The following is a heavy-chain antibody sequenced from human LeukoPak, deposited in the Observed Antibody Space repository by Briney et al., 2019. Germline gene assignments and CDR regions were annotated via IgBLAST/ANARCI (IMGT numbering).Heavy chain of an antibody. CDR2: ISGSTGSI. V-gene: IGHV3-23*01. CDR3: AAGWELLGFFNY. CDR1: GFTFTSYA. Sequence: GGSLRLSCAASGFTFTSYAMTWVRQAPGKGLEWVSAISGSTGSIYYADSVKGRFTISRDNSKYTVYLPMNRLTDADTAVYYCAAGWELLGFFNYWGQGTLVTVSS. J-gene: IGHJ4*02. D-gene: IGHD1-26*01.